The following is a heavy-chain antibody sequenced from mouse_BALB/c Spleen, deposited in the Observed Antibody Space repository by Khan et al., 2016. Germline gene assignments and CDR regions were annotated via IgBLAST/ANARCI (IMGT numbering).Heavy chain of an antibody. Sequence: EVQLQESGPSLVKPSQTLSLTCSVTGDSITSGYWNWIRKFPGNKLEYMGYISYSDSTYYNPSLKSRISITRDTSKNHYYLQLNSVTTEDTATYYWARFHGNYRGYVDVWGAGTTVTVSS. CDR2: ISYSDST. CDR3: ARFHGNYRGYVDV. CDR1: GDSITSGY. J-gene: IGHJ1*01. D-gene: IGHD2-1*01. V-gene: IGHV3-8*02.